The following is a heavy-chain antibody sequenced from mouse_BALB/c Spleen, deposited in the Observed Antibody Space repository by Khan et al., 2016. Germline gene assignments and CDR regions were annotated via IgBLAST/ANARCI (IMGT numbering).Heavy chain of an antibody. CDR1: DFSIKDTY. D-gene: IGHD1-1*01. CDR3: ARRGPIYYYGSSYGY. Sequence: VQLQQPGADLVKPGASVKLSCTASDFSIKDTYMHWVKQRPEQGLEWIGRIDPAHGNTKYDPKFQGKATITADTSSNTAYLQLSRLTSEDTAVYYCARRGPIYYYGSSYGYWGQGTTLTVSS. CDR2: IDPAHGNT. V-gene: IGHV14-3*02. J-gene: IGHJ2*01.